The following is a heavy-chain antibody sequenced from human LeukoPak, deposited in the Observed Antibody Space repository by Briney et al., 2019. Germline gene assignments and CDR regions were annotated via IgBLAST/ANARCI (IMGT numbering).Heavy chain of an antibody. CDR2: ISGSGGST. D-gene: IGHD5-18*01. CDR1: GFTCSSYA. Sequence: PGGSLRLSCAASGFTCSSYAMSWVRQAPGKGREWVSAISGSGGSTYYADSVKGRFTISRDNSKNTLYLQMNSLRAEDTAVYYCAKHADTAMVGDYFDYWGQGTLVTVSS. CDR3: AKHADTAMVGDYFDY. J-gene: IGHJ4*02. V-gene: IGHV3-23*01.